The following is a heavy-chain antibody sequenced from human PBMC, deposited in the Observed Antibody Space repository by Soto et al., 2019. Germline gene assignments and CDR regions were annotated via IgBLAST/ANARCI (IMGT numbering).Heavy chain of an antibody. CDR1: GYTFTNYG. CDR2: ISAYNGNT. Sequence: QVQLVQSGAEVKKPGASVKVSCKASGYTFTNYGISWVRQATGQGLEWMGWISAYNGNTNYGQKFQGRVTMTTDTSTSRTYMEVRSLIFDDTAVYYCARWATPIDYWGQGTLVTVSS. D-gene: IGHD2-15*01. CDR3: ARWATPIDY. V-gene: IGHV1-18*01. J-gene: IGHJ4*02.